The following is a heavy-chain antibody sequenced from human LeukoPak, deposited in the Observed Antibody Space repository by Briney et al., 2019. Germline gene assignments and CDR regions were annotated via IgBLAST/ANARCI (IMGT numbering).Heavy chain of an antibody. J-gene: IGHJ5*02. CDR2: IYYSGST. D-gene: IGHD3-10*01. CDR3: ARVGGGRGFTPNWFDP. CDR1: GGSISSYY. Sequence: PSETLSLTCTVSGGSISSYYWSWIRQPPGKGLEWIGYIYYSGSTNYNPSLKSRVTISVDTSKNQFSLKLSSVTAADTAVYYCARVGGGRGFTPNWFDPWGQGTLVTVSS. V-gene: IGHV4-59*01.